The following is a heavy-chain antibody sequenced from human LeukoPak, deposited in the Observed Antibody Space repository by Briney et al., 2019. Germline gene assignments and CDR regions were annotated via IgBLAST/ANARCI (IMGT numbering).Heavy chain of an antibody. Sequence: SETLSLTCAVSGGSISSGGYSWSWIRQPSGKGLEWIRYISHSGSAYYIASLKSRVTISVDRSKNQISLKLSSVTAADTAVYYCARSYGDYPYGMDVWGQGTTVTVSS. CDR3: ARSYGDYPYGMDV. D-gene: IGHD4-17*01. J-gene: IGHJ6*02. CDR2: ISHSGSA. CDR1: GGSISSGGYS. V-gene: IGHV4-30-2*01.